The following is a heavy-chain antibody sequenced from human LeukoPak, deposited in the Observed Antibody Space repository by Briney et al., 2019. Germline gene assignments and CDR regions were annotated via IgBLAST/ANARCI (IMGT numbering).Heavy chain of an antibody. D-gene: IGHD1-26*01. V-gene: IGHV1-2*02. CDR2: INPNSGAT. Sequence: ASVKVSCKASGYTFTGYYMHWVRQAPGQGLEWMGWINPNSGATNYAQKFQGRVTMTRDTSISTAYMELSRLRSDDTAVYYCASPKWDLLRMDYWGQGTLVTVSS. J-gene: IGHJ4*02. CDR3: ASPKWDLLRMDY. CDR1: GYTFTGYY.